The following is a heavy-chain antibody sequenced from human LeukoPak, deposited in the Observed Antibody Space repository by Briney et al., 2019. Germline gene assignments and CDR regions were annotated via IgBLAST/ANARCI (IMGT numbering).Heavy chain of an antibody. V-gene: IGHV1-2*02. J-gene: IGHJ4*02. CDR1: GYTFTGYY. Sequence: ASVKVSCKASGYTFTGYYMHWVRQAPGQGLEWMGWINPNSGGTNYAQKFQGRVTMTRDTSISTAYMELSSLRSEDTAVYYCARFQVGATWGGYWGQGTLVTVSS. CDR3: ARFQVGATWGGY. D-gene: IGHD1-26*01. CDR2: INPNSGGT.